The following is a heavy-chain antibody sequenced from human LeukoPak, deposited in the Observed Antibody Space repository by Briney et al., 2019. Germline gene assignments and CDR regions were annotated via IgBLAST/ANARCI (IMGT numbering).Heavy chain of an antibody. Sequence: ASVKVSCKASGYTFTGYYMHWVRQAPGQGLEWMGWINPNSGGTNYAQKFQGRVTMTRDTSISTAYMELSRLRSDDTAVYYCARAYGKVLGVNNFDYWGQGTLVTVSS. CDR1: GYTFTGYY. CDR3: ARAYGKVLGVNNFDY. D-gene: IGHD3-10*01. V-gene: IGHV1-2*02. J-gene: IGHJ4*02. CDR2: INPNSGGT.